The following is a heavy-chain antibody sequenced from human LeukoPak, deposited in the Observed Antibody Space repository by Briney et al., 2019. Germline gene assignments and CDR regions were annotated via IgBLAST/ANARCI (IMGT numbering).Heavy chain of an antibody. Sequence: SQTLSLTCTVSGGSISSGGYYWSWIRQHPGKGLEWIGYIYYSGSTYYNPSLKSRVTISVDTSKNQFSLKLSSVTAADTAVYYCAREGAAAGNPSQNWFDPWGQGTLVTVSS. D-gene: IGHD6-13*01. CDR1: GGSISSGGYY. CDR2: IYYSGST. V-gene: IGHV4-31*03. CDR3: AREGAAAGNPSQNWFDP. J-gene: IGHJ5*02.